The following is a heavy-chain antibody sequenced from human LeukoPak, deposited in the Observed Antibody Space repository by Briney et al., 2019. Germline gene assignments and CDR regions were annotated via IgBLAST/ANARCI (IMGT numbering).Heavy chain of an antibody. CDR2: IYHSGRT. J-gene: IGHJ5*02. Sequence: SETLSLTCTVSGYSISSGYYWGWIRQPPGKGLEWIGSIYHSGRTYYNPSLKSRVTISVDTSKNQFSLKLSSVTAADTAVYYCARGEQWLERGEDWFDPWGQGTLVTVSS. CDR3: ARGEQWLERGEDWFDP. V-gene: IGHV4-38-2*02. CDR1: GYSISSGYY. D-gene: IGHD6-19*01.